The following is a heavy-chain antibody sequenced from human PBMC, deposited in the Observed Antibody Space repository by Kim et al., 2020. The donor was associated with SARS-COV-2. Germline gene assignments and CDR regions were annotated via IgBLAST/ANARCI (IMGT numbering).Heavy chain of an antibody. Sequence: SETLSLTCTVSGGSISSYYWSWIRQPPGKGLEWIGYIYYSGSTNYNPSLKSRVTISVDTSKNQFSLKLSSVTAADTAVYYCAGGEIVVGPEPYYYGMDVWGQGTTVTVSS. CDR3: AGGEIVVGPEPYYYGMDV. V-gene: IGHV4-59*08. D-gene: IGHD2-15*01. CDR1: GGSISSYY. J-gene: IGHJ6*02. CDR2: IYYSGST.